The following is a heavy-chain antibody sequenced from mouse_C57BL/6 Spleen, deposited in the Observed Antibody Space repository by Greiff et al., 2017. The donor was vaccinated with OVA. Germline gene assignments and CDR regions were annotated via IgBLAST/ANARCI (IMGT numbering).Heavy chain of an antibody. J-gene: IGHJ1*03. CDR3: ARSGNFEV. CDR1: GYTFTNYW. CDR2: IDPSDSDT. D-gene: IGHD4-1*01. V-gene: IGHV1-52*01. Sequence: QVQLQQPGAELVRPGSSVKLSCKASGYTFTNYWMHWVKQRPIQGLEWIGNIDPSDSDTNYNHKFKDKATLTIDKSSSTAYMQLSSLTAEESGVYKGARSGNFEVGGTGTTVTVSA.